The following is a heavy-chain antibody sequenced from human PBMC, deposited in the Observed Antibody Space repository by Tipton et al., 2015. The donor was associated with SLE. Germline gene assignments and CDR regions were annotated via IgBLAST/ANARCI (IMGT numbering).Heavy chain of an antibody. V-gene: IGHV4-39*07. CDR1: GGSMNSGNYY. Sequence: GLVKPSETLSLTCTVSGGSMNSGNYYWAWIRQPPGKGLQWIGSFFYTGSTHYNPSLESRVTLSVDTSKNQFSLSLTSVTAADTAIYYCATTQTVAGLDNAFDMWGQGTVVTVSS. J-gene: IGHJ3*02. CDR2: FFYTGST. CDR3: ATTQTVAGLDNAFDM. D-gene: IGHD6-19*01.